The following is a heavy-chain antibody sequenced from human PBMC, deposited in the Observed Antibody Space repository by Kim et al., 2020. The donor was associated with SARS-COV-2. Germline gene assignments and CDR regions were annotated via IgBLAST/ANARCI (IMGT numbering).Heavy chain of an antibody. CDR1: GFTFSSYG. J-gene: IGHJ4*02. Sequence: GGSLRLSCAASGFTFSSYGMHWVRQAPGKGLEWVAVISYDGSNKYYADSVKGRFTISRDNSKNTLYLQMNSLRAEDTAVYYCAKDGGTRRYFDSQTDYWGQGTLVTVSS. CDR2: ISYDGSNK. CDR3: AKDGGTRRYFDSQTDY. D-gene: IGHD3-9*01. V-gene: IGHV3-30*18.